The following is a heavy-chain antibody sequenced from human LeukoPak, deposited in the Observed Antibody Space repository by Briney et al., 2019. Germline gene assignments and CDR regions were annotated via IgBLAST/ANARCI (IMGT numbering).Heavy chain of an antibody. V-gene: IGHV3-23*01. D-gene: IGHD2-15*01. J-gene: IGHJ4*02. CDR1: GFTFSSYG. CDR2: ISGSGGST. CDR3: AKGPVAAEYYFDY. Sequence: GGSLRLSCAASGFTFSSYGMSWVRQAPGKGLEWVSAISGSGGSTYYADSVKGRFTISRDNSKNSLYLQMNSLRAEDTALYYCAKGPVAAEYYFDYWGQGTLVTVSS.